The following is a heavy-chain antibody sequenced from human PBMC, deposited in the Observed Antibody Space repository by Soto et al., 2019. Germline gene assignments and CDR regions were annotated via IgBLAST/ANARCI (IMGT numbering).Heavy chain of an antibody. CDR2: INPNSGGT. CDR3: ARGVEGGIAVAGFDY. Sequence: ASVKVSCKASGYTFTGYYMHWVRQAPGQGLEWMGWINPNSGGTNYAQKFQGWVTMTRDTSISTAYMELSRLRSDDTAVYYCARGVEGGIAVAGFDYWGQGTLVTVSS. V-gene: IGHV1-2*04. CDR1: GYTFTGYY. D-gene: IGHD6-19*01. J-gene: IGHJ4*02.